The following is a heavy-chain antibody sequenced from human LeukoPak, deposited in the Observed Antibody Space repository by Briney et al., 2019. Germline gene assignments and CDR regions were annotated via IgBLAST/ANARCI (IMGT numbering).Heavy chain of an antibody. CDR1: GFTFSSYS. Sequence: GGSLRLSCAASGFTFSSYSMNWVRQAPGKGLEWVSYISSSSSTIYYADSVKGRFTISRDNAKNSLYLQMNSLRAEDTAVYYCARAQGRYCSSTSCYDDAFDIWGQGTMVTVSS. CDR2: ISSSSSTI. V-gene: IGHV3-48*04. CDR3: ARAQGRYCSSTSCYDDAFDI. D-gene: IGHD2-2*01. J-gene: IGHJ3*02.